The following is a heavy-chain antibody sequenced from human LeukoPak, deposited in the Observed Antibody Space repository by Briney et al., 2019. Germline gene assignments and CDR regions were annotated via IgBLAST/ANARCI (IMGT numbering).Heavy chain of an antibody. V-gene: IGHV3-30*18. D-gene: IGHD5-18*01. CDR1: GFTFSDYY. CDR2: ISNDGSKK. J-gene: IGHJ4*02. Sequence: GGSLRLSCAASGFTFSDYYMHWVRQAPGKGLDWVAVISNDGSKKYYADSVKGRFTISRDNSKNTLSLQVRSLRTEDTAVYYCAKDRYSYAFEYSDSWGQGTLVTVSS. CDR3: AKDRYSYAFEYSDS.